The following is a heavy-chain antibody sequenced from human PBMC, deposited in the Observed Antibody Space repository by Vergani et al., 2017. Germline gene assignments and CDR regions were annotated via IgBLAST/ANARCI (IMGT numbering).Heavy chain of an antibody. Sequence: QVQLQESGPGLVKPSETLSLTCTVSGGSISSYYWSWIRPPPGKGLEGIGDIYDRGSTYYNPSLKSIVTISVDTSKNQFSLKLSSVTAADTAVYYCARDAAWSGGSCYAGDYYYYGMDVWGQGTTVTVSS. J-gene: IGHJ6*02. CDR2: IYDRGST. D-gene: IGHD2-15*01. V-gene: IGHV4-59*12. CDR3: ARDAAWSGGSCYAGDYYYYGMDV. CDR1: GGSISSYY.